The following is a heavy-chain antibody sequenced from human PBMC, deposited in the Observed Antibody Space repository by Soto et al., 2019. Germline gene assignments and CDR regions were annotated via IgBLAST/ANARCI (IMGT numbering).Heavy chain of an antibody. CDR3: ARERTGTTSMDI. Sequence: QVQLVQSGAEVKKPGASVKVSCKAPGYTFTSYDINWVRQATGQGLEWMGWMNPNSGNTGYAQKFRGRVTMTRNTAISTAYMELSSVRSEDTAVYYCARERTGTTSMDIWGQGTTVTVSS. V-gene: IGHV1-8*01. CDR2: MNPNSGNT. CDR1: GYTFTSYD. D-gene: IGHD1-1*01. J-gene: IGHJ6*02.